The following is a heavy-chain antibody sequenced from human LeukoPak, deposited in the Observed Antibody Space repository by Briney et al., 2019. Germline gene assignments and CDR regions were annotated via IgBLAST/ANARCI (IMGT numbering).Heavy chain of an antibody. CDR1: GYTXSNYG. Sequence: GASVKVSCKASGYTXSNYGVTGVRQAPGQGLEWMGWISVYTGYTNYAQNFQGRVTMTTDTSTNTAYMELRSLTSDDTAVYFCARDGGYFDWPRPRPGKYYFDYWGQGTLVTVTS. J-gene: IGHJ4*02. V-gene: IGHV1-18*01. CDR2: ISVYTGYT. D-gene: IGHD3-9*01. CDR3: ARDGGYFDWPRPRPGKYYFDY.